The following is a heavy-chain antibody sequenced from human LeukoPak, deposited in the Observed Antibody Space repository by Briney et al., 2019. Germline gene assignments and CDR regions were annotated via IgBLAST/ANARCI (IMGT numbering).Heavy chain of an antibody. J-gene: IGHJ4*02. CDR1: GFIFSSSG. V-gene: IGHV3-33*01. CDR2: IWCDGSNK. CDR3: AGDQGTSGGWPAVGRMGYFDY. Sequence: PGGSLRLSCAASGFIFSSSGMHWVRQTPGKGLEWVGIIWCDGSNKYYADSVKGRLTISRDNAKNTVYLQMNSLRVEDTAVYYCAGDQGTSGGWPAVGRMGYFDYWGQGTLVTVSS. D-gene: IGHD6-19*01.